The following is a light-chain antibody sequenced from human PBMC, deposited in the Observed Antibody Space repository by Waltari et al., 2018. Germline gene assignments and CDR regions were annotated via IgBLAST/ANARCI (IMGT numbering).Light chain of an antibody. Sequence: QSVLTQRPSVSAAAGQQVTIPCSGSSPNIAKNSVSWYHPLPGTAPKLLIYDNNKRPSGIPDRFSGSKSGTSATLGITGLQTGDEADYYCGAGDSSLSIVLFGGGTKLTVL. V-gene: IGLV1-51*01. CDR2: DNN. J-gene: IGLJ2*01. CDR3: GAGDSSLSIVL. CDR1: SPNIAKNS.